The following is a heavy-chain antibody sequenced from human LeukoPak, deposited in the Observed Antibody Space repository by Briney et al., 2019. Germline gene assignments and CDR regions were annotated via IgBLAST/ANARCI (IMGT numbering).Heavy chain of an antibody. D-gene: IGHD5-12*01. CDR2: MNPNSGNT. V-gene: IGHV1-8*01. CDR3: ARDRRGYINFDY. Sequence: GASVKVSCKASGYTFTSYDINWVRQATGQGLEWMGWMNPNSGNTGYAQKFQGRVTMTRNTSISTAYMELSSLRSEDTAVYYCARDRRGYINFDYWGQGTLVTVSS. CDR1: GYTFTSYD. J-gene: IGHJ4*02.